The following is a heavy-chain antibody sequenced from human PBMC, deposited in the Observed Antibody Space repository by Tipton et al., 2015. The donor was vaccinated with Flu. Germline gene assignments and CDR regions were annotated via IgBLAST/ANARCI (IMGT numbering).Heavy chain of an antibody. CDR1: GGSISSRSYY. CDR2: IYSSGST. V-gene: IGHV4-61*05. CDR3: ARHSSSARGWFDP. D-gene: IGHD1-26*01. J-gene: IGHJ5*02. Sequence: TLSLTCTVSGGSISSRSYYWGWIRQPPGKGLEWIGYIYSSGSTNYSPSLKSRVTISVDTSKNQFSLKVSSVTAADTAVYYCARHSSSARGWFDPWGQGTLVTVSS.